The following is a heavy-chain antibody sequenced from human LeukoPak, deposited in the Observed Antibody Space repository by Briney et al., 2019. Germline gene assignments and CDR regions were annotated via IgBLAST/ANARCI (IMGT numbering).Heavy chain of an antibody. CDR2: IYHSGST. CDR3: ARAPTGLAFDI. CDR1: GGSISSGDYH. D-gene: IGHD5-12*01. Sequence: PSETLSLTCTVSGGSISSGDYHWSWIRQYPGKGLEWIGYIYHSGSTYYNPSLKSRVTISVDRSKNQFSLKLSSVTAADTAVYYCARAPTGLAFDIWGQGTMVTVSS. J-gene: IGHJ3*02. V-gene: IGHV4-30-2*06.